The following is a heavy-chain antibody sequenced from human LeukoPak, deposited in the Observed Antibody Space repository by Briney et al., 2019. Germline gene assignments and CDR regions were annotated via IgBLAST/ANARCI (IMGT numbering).Heavy chain of an antibody. V-gene: IGHV4-61*02. J-gene: IGHJ4*02. CDR2: IYTSGST. CDR1: GGSISSGSYY. CDR3: ARRYDTNYGDYFDY. D-gene: IGHD4-17*01. Sequence: PSETLSLTCTVSGGSISSGSYYWSWIRQPAGKGLEWIGRIYTSGSTNYNPSLNSRVTISVDTSKNQFSLNLSSVTAADTAVYYCARRYDTNYGDYFDYWGQGTLVTVSS.